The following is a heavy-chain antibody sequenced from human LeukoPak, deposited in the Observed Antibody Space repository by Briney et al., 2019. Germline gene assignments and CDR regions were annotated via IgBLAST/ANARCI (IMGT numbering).Heavy chain of an antibody. D-gene: IGHD3-9*01. CDR1: GYTFTGYY. CDR2: INPNSGGT. J-gene: IGHJ4*02. CDR3: AGNSRLRYFDWLSKGPYFDY. Sequence: ASVKVSCKASGYTFTGYYMHWVRQAPGQGLEWMGWINPNSGGTNYAQKFQGRVIMTRDTSISTAYMELSRLRSDDTAVYYCAGNSRLRYFDWLSKGPYFDYWGQGTPVTVSS. V-gene: IGHV1-2*02.